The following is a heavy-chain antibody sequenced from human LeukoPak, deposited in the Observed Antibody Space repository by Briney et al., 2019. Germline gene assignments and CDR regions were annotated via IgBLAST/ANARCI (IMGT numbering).Heavy chain of an antibody. Sequence: GASVKVSCKASGYTFTAYYMHWVRQAPGQGLEWMGWIDSKNGDTKYAQKFQSRLTISRDTSIGIAYMELRSLIFDDTAVYYCAKTLYSSSSGGIDYWGQGTLVTVSS. CDR1: GYTFTAYY. J-gene: IGHJ4*02. V-gene: IGHV1-2*02. CDR2: IDSKNGDT. D-gene: IGHD6-6*01. CDR3: AKTLYSSSSGGIDY.